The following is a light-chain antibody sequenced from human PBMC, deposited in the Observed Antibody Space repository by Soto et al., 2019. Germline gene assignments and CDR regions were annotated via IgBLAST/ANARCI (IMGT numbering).Light chain of an antibody. J-gene: IGLJ1*01. Sequence: HSVLTQPASVSGSPLQSITISCTGTSSDVGGYNYVSWYQQHPGKAPKLMIYDVSNRPSGVSNRFSGSKSGNTASLTISGLQAEDEADYYCSSYTSSSLYVFGTGTKVTVL. CDR3: SSYTSSSLYV. V-gene: IGLV2-14*01. CDR1: SSDVGGYNY. CDR2: DVS.